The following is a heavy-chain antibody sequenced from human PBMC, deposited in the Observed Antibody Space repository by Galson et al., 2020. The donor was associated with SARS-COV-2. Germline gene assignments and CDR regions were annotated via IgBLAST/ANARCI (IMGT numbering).Heavy chain of an antibody. V-gene: IGHV2-70*01. CDR2: IDWDDDK. CDR1: GFSLSTSGMC. Sequence: SGPTLVKPTQTITLTCTFSGFSLSTSGMCVSWIRQPPGTALEWLALIDWDDDKYYSTSLKTRLTISKDTSKNQVVLTMTNMDPVDTATYYCARIHYYGSGRRSGDYYYYGMDVWGQGTTVTVSS. J-gene: IGHJ6*02. CDR3: ARIHYYGSGRRSGDYYYYGMDV. D-gene: IGHD3-10*01.